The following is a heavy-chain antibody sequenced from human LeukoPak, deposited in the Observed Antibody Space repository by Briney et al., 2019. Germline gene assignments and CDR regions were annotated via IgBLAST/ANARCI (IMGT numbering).Heavy chain of an antibody. CDR1: EFTFSDAW. CDR2: IKNKFNGETT. D-gene: IGHD2-8*02. J-gene: IGHJ4*02. Sequence: GGSLRLSCAAAEFTFSDAWMNWVRQAPGKGLEWVGRIKNKFNGETTDYAAPMKGRFIISRDDSKKTLYLQMNSLKADDTAVYFCTTVTVCTGSSCPGAFDHWGQGALVTVSS. CDR3: TTVTVCTGSSCPGAFDH. V-gene: IGHV3-15*01.